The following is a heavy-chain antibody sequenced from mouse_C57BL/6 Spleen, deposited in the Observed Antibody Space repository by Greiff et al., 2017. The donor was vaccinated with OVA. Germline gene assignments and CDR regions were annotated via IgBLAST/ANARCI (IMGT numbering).Heavy chain of an antibody. CDR3: ARRGGYYGYFDV. CDR1: GYTFTDYN. V-gene: IGHV1-22*01. CDR2: INPNNGGT. Sequence: EVQLQQSGPELVKPGASVKMSCKASGYTFTDYNMHWVKQSHGKSLEWIGYINPNNGGTSYNQKFKGTATLTVNKSSSTAYMELRSLTSEDSAVYYCARRGGYYGYFDVWGTGTTVTVSS. J-gene: IGHJ1*03. D-gene: IGHD2-2*01.